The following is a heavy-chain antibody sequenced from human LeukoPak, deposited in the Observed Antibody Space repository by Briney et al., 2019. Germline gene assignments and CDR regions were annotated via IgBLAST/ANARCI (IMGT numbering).Heavy chain of an antibody. Sequence: GGSLRLSCAASGFTLSSYWMHWARQAPGKGLVWVSRINSDGSSTSYADSVKGRFTISRDNAKNTLYLQMNSLRAEDTAVYYCARVPTDYGDYSFDYWGQGTLVTVSS. V-gene: IGHV3-74*01. J-gene: IGHJ4*02. D-gene: IGHD4-17*01. CDR1: GFTLSSYW. CDR3: ARVPTDYGDYSFDY. CDR2: INSDGSST.